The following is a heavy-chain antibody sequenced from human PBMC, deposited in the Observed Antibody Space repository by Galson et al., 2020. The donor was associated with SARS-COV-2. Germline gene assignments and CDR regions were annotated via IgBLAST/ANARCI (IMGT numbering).Heavy chain of an antibody. D-gene: IGHD1-1*01. CDR2: FYYSGSP. Sequence: PSETLSLTCTVSGGSVRSDAYSWTWIRQRPGKGLEWIGYFYYSGSPSYNPSLKSRVSMSVDTSKNQFALKLSSVTAADTAVYYCARDWKSNFDSWGQGTLVTVSS. CDR3: ARDWKSNFDS. CDR1: GGSVRSDAYS. J-gene: IGHJ4*02. V-gene: IGHV4-31*03.